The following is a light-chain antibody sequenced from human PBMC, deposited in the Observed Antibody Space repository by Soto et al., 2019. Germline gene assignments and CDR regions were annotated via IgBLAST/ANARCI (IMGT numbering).Light chain of an antibody. J-gene: IGKJ5*01. Sequence: DIQMTQSPSSLSASVGDRVTITCQASQDINNYLNWYQQKPGKAPKLLIFDATNLETGVPSRFSGSGSRTEFTLTIDRLQPDDFATYYCQQYHTSSITFGQGTRLEIK. V-gene: IGKV1-33*01. CDR2: DAT. CDR3: QQYHTSSIT. CDR1: QDINNY.